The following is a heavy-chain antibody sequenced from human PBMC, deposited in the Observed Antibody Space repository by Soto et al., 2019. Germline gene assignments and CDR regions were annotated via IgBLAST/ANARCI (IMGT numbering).Heavy chain of an antibody. D-gene: IGHD2-2*02. Sequence: ASVKVSCKASGYTFTGYYMHWVRQAPGQGLEWMGWINPNSGGTNYEQKFQGRVTMTRDTSISTAYMELSRLRSDDTAVYYCAASRGYCGNPNCYNSPFDYCDQGTLVTVSS. CDR3: AASRGYCGNPNCYNSPFDY. J-gene: IGHJ4*02. CDR2: INPNSGGT. V-gene: IGHV1-2*02. CDR1: GYTFTGYY.